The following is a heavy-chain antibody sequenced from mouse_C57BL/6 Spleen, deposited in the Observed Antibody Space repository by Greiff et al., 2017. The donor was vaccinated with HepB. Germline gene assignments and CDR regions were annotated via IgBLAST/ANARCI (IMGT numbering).Heavy chain of an antibody. V-gene: IGHV1-85*01. D-gene: IGHD2-1*01. CDR2: IYPRDGST. J-gene: IGHJ4*01. CDR1: GYTFTSYD. CDR3: ARCGNYDYYAMDY. Sequence: QVQLQHSGPELVKPGASVKLSCKASGYTFTSYDINWVKQRPGQGLEWIGWIYPRDGSTKYNEKFKGKATLTVDTSSSTAYMELHSLTSEDSAVYFCARCGNYDYYAMDYWGQGTSVTVSS.